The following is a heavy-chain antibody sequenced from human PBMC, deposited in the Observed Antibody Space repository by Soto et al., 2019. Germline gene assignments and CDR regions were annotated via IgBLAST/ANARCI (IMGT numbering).Heavy chain of an antibody. V-gene: IGHV4-39*01. CDR2: IYYSGST. Sequence: PSETLSLTCTVSGGSISSISYYWGWIRQPPGKGLEWIGSIYYSGSTHYNPSLKSRVTMSVDTSKNQFSLKLSSVTATDTAVYYCARPHAGDYWGQGTLVTVS. CDR1: GGSISSISYY. J-gene: IGHJ4*02. D-gene: IGHD3-10*01. CDR3: ARPHAGDY.